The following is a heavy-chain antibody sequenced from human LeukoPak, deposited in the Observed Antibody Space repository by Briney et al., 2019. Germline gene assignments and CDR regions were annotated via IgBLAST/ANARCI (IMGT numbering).Heavy chain of an antibody. CDR1: GGSISSSSYY. V-gene: IGHV4-39*01. J-gene: IGHJ1*01. CDR3: ARTTGYPFPHYFQH. CDR2: IYYSGST. D-gene: IGHD4-17*01. Sequence: SETLSLTCTVSGGSISSSSYYWGWIRQPLGKGLEWIGSIYYSGSTNYSPSLKSRVTISVDTSKNQFSLKLSSVTAADTAVYYCARTTGYPFPHYFQHWGQGTLVTVSS.